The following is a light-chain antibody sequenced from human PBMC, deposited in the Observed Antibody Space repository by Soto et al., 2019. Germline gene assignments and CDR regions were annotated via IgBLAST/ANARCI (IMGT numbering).Light chain of an antibody. CDR1: QSVSSN. Sequence: IVMTQSPATLSVSPGERATLSCRASQSVSSNLAWYQQKPGQAPRLLIYGASTRATGIPARFSGSGSGTEFTLNIISLQSEDFAVYYCQQYSNWLTFGGGTKVEIK. V-gene: IGKV3D-15*01. J-gene: IGKJ4*01. CDR2: GAS. CDR3: QQYSNWLT.